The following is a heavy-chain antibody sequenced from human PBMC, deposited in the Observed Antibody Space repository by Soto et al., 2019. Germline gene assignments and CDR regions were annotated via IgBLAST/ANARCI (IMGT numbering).Heavy chain of an antibody. Sequence: PVESLKISCKGSGYIFTSYWIGCFRQMPGKGLQWMGIVHPGDSNTRYSPSFQGQVTVSVDKSISTAFLQWGSLKASDTAIYFCVRPDSSGFYSHWGQGTPVTVSS. J-gene: IGHJ4*02. CDR1: GYIFTSYW. D-gene: IGHD3-22*01. CDR3: VRPDSSGFYSH. CDR2: VHPGDSNT. V-gene: IGHV5-51*03.